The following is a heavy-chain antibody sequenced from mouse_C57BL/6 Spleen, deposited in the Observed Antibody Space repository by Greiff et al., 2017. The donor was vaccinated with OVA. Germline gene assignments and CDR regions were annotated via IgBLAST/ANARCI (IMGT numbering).Heavy chain of an antibody. CDR1: GYSITSGYY. Sequence: EVQLQQSGPGLVKPSQSLSLTCSVTGYSITSGYYWNWIRQFPGNKLEWMGYISYDGSNNYNPSLKNRISITRDTSKNQFFLKLNSVTTEDTATYYCARDRTYGNYGYFDYWGQGTTLTVSS. D-gene: IGHD2-10*02. CDR3: ARDRTYGNYGYFDY. J-gene: IGHJ2*01. CDR2: ISYDGSN. V-gene: IGHV3-6*01.